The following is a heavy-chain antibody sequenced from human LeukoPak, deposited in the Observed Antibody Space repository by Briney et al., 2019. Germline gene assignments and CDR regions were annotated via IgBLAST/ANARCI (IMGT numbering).Heavy chain of an antibody. Sequence: SETLSLTCTVSGGSISSSSYYWGWLRPPPGKGLEWIGSIYYSGSTYYNSSLKSRVTVYVDTSKNQFSLKLSSVTAADTAVYYCARRIVATYYFDYWGQGTLVTVSS. V-gene: IGHV4-39*01. CDR2: IYYSGST. J-gene: IGHJ4*02. CDR3: ARRIVATYYFDY. CDR1: GGSISSSSYY. D-gene: IGHD5-12*01.